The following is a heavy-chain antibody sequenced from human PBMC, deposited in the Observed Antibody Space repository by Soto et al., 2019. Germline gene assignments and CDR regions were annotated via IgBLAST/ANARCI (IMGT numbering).Heavy chain of an antibody. CDR2: INHSGST. CDR3: ARGGGARIYYYYYYMDV. D-gene: IGHD1-26*01. Sequence: SETLSLTCAVYGGSFSGYYWSWIRQPPGKGLEWIGEINHSGSTNYNPSLKSRVTISVDTSKNQFSLKLSSVTAADTAVYYCARGGGARIYYYYYYMDVWGKGTTVTVSS. J-gene: IGHJ6*03. CDR1: GGSFSGYY. V-gene: IGHV4-34*01.